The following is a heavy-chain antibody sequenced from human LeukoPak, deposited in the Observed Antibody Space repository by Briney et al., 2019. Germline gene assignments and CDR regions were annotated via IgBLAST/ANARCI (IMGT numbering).Heavy chain of an antibody. Sequence: SETLSLTCTVSGVSISSYYWSWIRQPPGKGLEWIGYIFPSGSSNYDPSLKSRVTMSVDTSKNRISLNLYSVIAADTAVYYCARSTPAPKQFDFWGQGILVPVSS. V-gene: IGHV4-4*09. CDR1: GVSISSYY. CDR2: IFPSGSS. D-gene: IGHD2-2*01. J-gene: IGHJ4*02. CDR3: ARSTPAPKQFDF.